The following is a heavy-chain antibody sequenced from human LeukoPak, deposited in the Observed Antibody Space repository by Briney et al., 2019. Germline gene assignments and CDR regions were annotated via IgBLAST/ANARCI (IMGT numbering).Heavy chain of an antibody. Sequence: SETLSLTCTVSGGSISSYYWSWIREPPGKGLEWIGYIYYSGSTNYNPSLKSRVTISVDTSKNQFSLKLSSVTAADTALYYCAGDHHTGAYVYGSFDYRGQGTLVTVSS. J-gene: IGHJ4*02. CDR2: IYYSGST. CDR1: GGSISSYY. V-gene: IGHV4-59*01. CDR3: AGDHHTGAYVYGSFDY. D-gene: IGHD5-18*01.